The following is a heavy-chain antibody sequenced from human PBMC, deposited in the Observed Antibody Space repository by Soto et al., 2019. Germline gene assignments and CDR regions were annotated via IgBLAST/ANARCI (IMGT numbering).Heavy chain of an antibody. CDR1: GFTFSDYG. V-gene: IGHV3-33*05. J-gene: IGHJ6*02. CDR2: ISFDGNKI. Sequence: GESLKISCVTSGFTFSDYGFHWVRQAPGKGLDWVAMISFDGNKINYAESVKGRFTISRDPSKNTLYLQMTSLTAEDAAVYYCGRDSKGYSSGWDYYYYGMDVWGQGTTVTVSS. CDR3: GRDSKGYSSGWDYYYYGMDV. D-gene: IGHD6-19*01.